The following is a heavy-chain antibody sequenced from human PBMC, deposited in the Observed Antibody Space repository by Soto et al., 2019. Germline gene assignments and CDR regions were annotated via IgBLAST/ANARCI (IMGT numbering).Heavy chain of an antibody. CDR3: ARDREYCSSTRCYWNFDY. D-gene: IGHD2-2*01. Sequence: PSETLSLTCAVSGGSVSSDGYYWSWIRQPPGKGLEWIGYISYSGNTNYNPSLNSRVTISVDTSRNQFSLKLSSVTAADTAMYYCARDREYCSSTRCYWNFDYWGQGSLVNV. CDR1: GGSVSSDGYY. V-gene: IGHV4-61*08. CDR2: ISYSGNT. J-gene: IGHJ4*02.